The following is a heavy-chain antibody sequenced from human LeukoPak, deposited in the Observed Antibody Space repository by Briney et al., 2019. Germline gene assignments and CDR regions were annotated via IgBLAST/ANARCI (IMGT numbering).Heavy chain of an antibody. V-gene: IGHV3-23*01. CDR3: AKLYTSRWYNDY. Sequence: GGSLRLSCASSGFTVSSYAMSWVRQAPGKGLESVSALSNIGSSTSYADSVKGRFTISRDNSKNTLYLQMNSLRAEDTAVYYCAKLYTSRWYNDYWGQGTLVTVSS. J-gene: IGHJ4*02. CDR1: GFTVSSYA. D-gene: IGHD6-13*01. CDR2: LSNIGSST.